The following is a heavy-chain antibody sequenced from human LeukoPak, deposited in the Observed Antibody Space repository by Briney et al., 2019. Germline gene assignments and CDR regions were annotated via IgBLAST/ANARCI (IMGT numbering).Heavy chain of an antibody. D-gene: IGHD3-22*01. CDR3: ARTLSDSSPVAT. CDR1: GYFLSSGFY. J-gene: IGHJ4*02. Sequence: SETLSLTCSVSGYFLSSGFYWGWIRQPPGKGLEWIASVYHSGTTIYNPSLKSRVTMSMDTSMNHYSLKLRFVTAADTAVYYCARTLSDSSPVATWGQGTLVTVSS. CDR2: VYHSGTT. V-gene: IGHV4-38-2*02.